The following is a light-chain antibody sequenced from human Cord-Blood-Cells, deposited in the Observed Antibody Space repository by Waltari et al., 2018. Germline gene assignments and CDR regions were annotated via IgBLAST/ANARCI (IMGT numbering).Light chain of an antibody. J-gene: IGLJ2*01. CDR3: LLSYSGARVVV. CDR1: TGAVTRGHY. V-gene: IGLV7-46*01. Sequence: QAVVTQEPSLTVSPGGTVTLTCGSSTGAVTRGHYPHGRQQKPRQAPRTLIYDTSNKHSWTPARFSGSLLGGKAALTLSGAQPEDEAEYYCLLSYSGARVVVFGGGTKLTVL. CDR2: DTS.